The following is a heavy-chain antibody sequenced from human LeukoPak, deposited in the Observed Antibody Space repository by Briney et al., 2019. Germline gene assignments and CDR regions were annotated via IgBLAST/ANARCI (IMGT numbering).Heavy chain of an antibody. CDR3: ARAGADPSYGWMYYFDY. CDR1: GGTFSSYA. J-gene: IGHJ4*02. CDR2: IIPIFGTA. Sequence: ASVKVSCKASGGTFSSYAISWVRQAPGQGLEWMGGIIPIFGTANYAQKFQGRVTITTDESTSTAYMEPSSLRSEDTAVYYCARAGADPSYGWMYYFDYWGQGTLVTVSS. V-gene: IGHV1-69*05. D-gene: IGHD5-18*01.